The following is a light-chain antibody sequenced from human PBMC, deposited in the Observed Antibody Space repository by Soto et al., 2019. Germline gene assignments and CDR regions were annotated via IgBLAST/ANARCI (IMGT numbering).Light chain of an antibody. CDR2: KAS. V-gene: IGKV1-5*03. CDR1: QSVNKW. Sequence: DIQMTQSPSTLSASEGDRVTITCRASQSVNKWVAWYQQKPGKAPKLLIYKASTLQSGVLSRFSGSGSGTEFTLTISGLQPDDLGTYYCQQFSSYQFTFGPGTKVDIK. J-gene: IGKJ3*01. CDR3: QQFSSYQFT.